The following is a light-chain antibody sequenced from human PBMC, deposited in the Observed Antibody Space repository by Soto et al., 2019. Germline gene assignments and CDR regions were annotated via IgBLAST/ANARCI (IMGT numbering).Light chain of an antibody. CDR1: SSDVGGYNY. J-gene: IGLJ1*01. CDR3: QSYDSSLSGYV. V-gene: IGLV1-40*01. CDR2: GNN. Sequence: QSVLTQPPSASGSPGQSVAISCTGTSSDVGGYNYVSWYQQLPGTAPKLLIYGNNNRPSGVPARFSGSKSGTSASLAIAGLQAEDEGDYYCQSYDSSLSGYVFGTGTKVTVL.